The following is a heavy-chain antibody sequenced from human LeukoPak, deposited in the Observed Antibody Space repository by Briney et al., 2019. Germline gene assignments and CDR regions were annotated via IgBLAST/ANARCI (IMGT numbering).Heavy chain of an antibody. CDR2: FDPEDGET. D-gene: IGHD5-24*01. CDR3: VTDPYTTTDDNNFEPQGAY. Sequence: ASVKVSCKAPGYTLTRLSIHWVRQPSGKGLEWMGAFDPEDGETIYAQEFQGRATMTADTSADTAYMELSSLTSDDTAVYYCVTDPYTTTDDNNFEPQGAYWGQGTLVTVSS. J-gene: IGHJ4*02. CDR1: GYTLTRLS. V-gene: IGHV1-24*01.